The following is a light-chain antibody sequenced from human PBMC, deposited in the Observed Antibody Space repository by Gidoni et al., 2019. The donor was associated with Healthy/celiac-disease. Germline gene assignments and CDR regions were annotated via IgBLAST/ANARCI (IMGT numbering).Light chain of an antibody. CDR1: QSISSY. Sequence: DIQMTQSPSSLSASVGDRVTITCRASQSISSYLNWYQQKPGKAPKLLIYAASSLQSGVPSRFCVSGSGTDFTLTISRLQPEDFATCYCQQSYSTPLPFGGGTKVEIK. CDR2: AAS. V-gene: IGKV1-39*01. CDR3: QQSYSTPLP. J-gene: IGKJ4*01.